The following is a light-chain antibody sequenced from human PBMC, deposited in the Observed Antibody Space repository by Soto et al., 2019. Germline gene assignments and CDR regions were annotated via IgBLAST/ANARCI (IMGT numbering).Light chain of an antibody. Sequence: QSALTQPASVSGSPGQSITISCTGASSDVLSYDAVSWYQHQPGQAPKIIIYEGNKLPSRVSNRFSGSRSGNMASLPISGLQAEYGAEYYRSSYVSSNSCVFGGGTQLTVL. CDR2: EGN. V-gene: IGLV2-23*01. CDR3: SSYVSSNSCV. J-gene: IGLJ3*02. CDR1: SSDVLSYDA.